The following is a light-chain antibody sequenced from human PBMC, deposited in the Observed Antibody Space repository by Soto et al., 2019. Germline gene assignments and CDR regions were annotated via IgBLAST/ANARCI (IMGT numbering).Light chain of an antibody. CDR3: QQYVSSVT. CDR1: QSVDSSF. V-gene: IGKV3-20*01. J-gene: IGKJ1*01. CDR2: GAS. Sequence: EIVLTQSPGSLSLSPGERGTLSCRASQSVDSSFFAWYQQKPDQAPRLLIYGASNRATGIPDRFSGSGSGTDFTLTISSLEPEDFAGYYCQQYVSSVTFGQGTKVEIK.